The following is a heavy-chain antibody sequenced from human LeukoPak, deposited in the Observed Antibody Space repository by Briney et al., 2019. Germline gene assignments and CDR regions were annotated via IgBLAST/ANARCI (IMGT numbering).Heavy chain of an antibody. CDR2: INPNSGGT. CDR3: ATMTTVTTDFDY. V-gene: IGHV1-2*06. Sequence: ASVKVSCKASGYTFTGYYMRWVRQAPGQGLEWMGRINPNSGGTNYAQKFQGRVTMTRDTSISTAYMELSRLRSDDTAVYYCATMTTVTTDFDYWGQGTLVTVSS. J-gene: IGHJ4*02. CDR1: GYTFTGYY. D-gene: IGHD4-11*01.